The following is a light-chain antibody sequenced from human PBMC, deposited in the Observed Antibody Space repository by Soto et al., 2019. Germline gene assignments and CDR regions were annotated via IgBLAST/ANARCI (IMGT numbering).Light chain of an antibody. CDR3: AAWDDSLNGYV. J-gene: IGLJ1*01. Sequence: QSALTQPPSASGTPGQRVTISCSGSSSNVGTNPVNWYQQLPGTAPKLLIYSNNQRPSGVPDRFSGSKSGTSASLAISGLQPEDEADCYCAAWDDSLNGYVFGTGTKVT. V-gene: IGLV1-44*01. CDR1: SSNVGTNP. CDR2: SNN.